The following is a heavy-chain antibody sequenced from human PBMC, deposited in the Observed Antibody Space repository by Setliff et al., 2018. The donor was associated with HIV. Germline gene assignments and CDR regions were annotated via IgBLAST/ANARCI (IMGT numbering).Heavy chain of an antibody. CDR2: FDPEDGET. CDR1: GCTLSELS. V-gene: IGHV1-24*01. CDR3: ATDVYHDFLTGPTPGDFDI. Sequence: ASVKVSCKVSGCTLSELSMHWVRQAPGEGLAWMGGFDPEDGETIYAGKFQGRVNMTEDTATETAYMELSSLRSEDTAVYYCATDVYHDFLTGPTPGDFDIWGKGTVVTVSS. D-gene: IGHD3-9*01. J-gene: IGHJ3*02.